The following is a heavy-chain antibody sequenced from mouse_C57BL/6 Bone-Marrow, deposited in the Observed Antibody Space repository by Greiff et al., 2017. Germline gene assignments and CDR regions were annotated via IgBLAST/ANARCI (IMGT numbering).Heavy chain of an antibody. V-gene: IGHV1-69*01. D-gene: IGHD1-1*01. Sequence: QVQLQQPGAELVMPGASVKLSCKASGYTFTSYWMHWVKQRPGQGLEWIGEIDPSDSYTNYNQKFKGKSTLTVDKSSSTAYMQLSSLTSEDSAVYYCARGDSSSYEAMDYWGQGTSVTVSS. CDR3: ARGDSSSYEAMDY. CDR1: GYTFTSYW. CDR2: IDPSDSYT. J-gene: IGHJ4*01.